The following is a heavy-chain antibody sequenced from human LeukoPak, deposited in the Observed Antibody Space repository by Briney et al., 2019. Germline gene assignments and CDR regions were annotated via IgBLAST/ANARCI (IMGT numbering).Heavy chain of an antibody. D-gene: IGHD4/OR15-4a*01. CDR2: ITGDTGDP. Sequence: ASVKVSCKASGYTFTSYDINWVRQAPGQGLEWMGWITGDTGDPTYAQGFTGRFAFSLDTSVTTAYLQINSLKSDDTAVYYCARDGARLDIWGQGTMDTVSS. CDR1: GYTFTSYD. J-gene: IGHJ3*02. CDR3: ARDGARLDI. V-gene: IGHV7-4-1*02.